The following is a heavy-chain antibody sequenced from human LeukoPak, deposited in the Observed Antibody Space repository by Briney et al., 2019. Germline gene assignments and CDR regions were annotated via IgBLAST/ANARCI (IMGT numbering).Heavy chain of an antibody. D-gene: IGHD6-6*01. CDR2: IYHSGST. CDR1: GYSISSGYY. J-gene: IGHJ6*03. CDR3: ARDRGLAARYYYYYMDV. Sequence: SETLPLTCAVSGYSISSGYYWGWIRQPPGKGLEWIGSIYHSGSTYYNPSLKSRVTISVDTSKNQFSLKLSSVTAADTAVYYCARDRGLAARYYYYYMDVWGKGTTVTVSS. V-gene: IGHV4-38-2*02.